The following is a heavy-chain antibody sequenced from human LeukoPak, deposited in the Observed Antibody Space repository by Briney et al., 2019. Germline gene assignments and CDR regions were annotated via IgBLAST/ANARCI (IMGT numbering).Heavy chain of an antibody. CDR1: GYTLTELS. J-gene: IGHJ4*02. CDR3: ATALAYCGGDCYPVNFAY. CDR2: FDPEDGET. D-gene: IGHD2-21*02. V-gene: IGHV1-24*01. Sequence: ASVKVSCKVSGYTLTELSMHWVRQAPGKGLEWMGGFDPEDGETIYAQKFQGRVTMTEDTSTDTAYMELSSLRAEDTAVYYCATALAYCGGDCYPVNFAYWGQGPLVPVSS.